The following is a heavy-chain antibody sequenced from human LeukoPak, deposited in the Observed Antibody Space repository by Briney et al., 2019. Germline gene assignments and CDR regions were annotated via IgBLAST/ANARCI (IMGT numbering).Heavy chain of an antibody. CDR2: INPNSGGT. D-gene: IGHD1-1*01. V-gene: IGHV1-2*02. CDR1: GYTFTGYY. J-gene: IGHJ4*02. Sequence: ASVKVSCKASGYTFTGYYMHWVRQAPGQGLEWMGWINPNSGGTNYAQKFQGRVTMTRDTSISTAYMELSSLRSEDTAMYYCAKWTTTYLDYWGQGTLVTVSS. CDR3: AKWTTTYLDY.